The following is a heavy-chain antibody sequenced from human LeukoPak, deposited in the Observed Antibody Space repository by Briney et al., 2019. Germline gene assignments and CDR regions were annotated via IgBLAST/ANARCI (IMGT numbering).Heavy chain of an antibody. V-gene: IGHV4-59*11. Sequence: SETLSLTCAVFGASMNTHYWSWIRQPPGKGLEWIGYMLDTVTTKDNPSLKRRFTLSADTSKNQFSLRLTSVTAADTAVYYCATIKRGNIFGYFDFWGQGIPVTVSS. CDR1: GASMNTHY. CDR3: ATIKRGNIFGYFDF. J-gene: IGHJ4*02. D-gene: IGHD5-18*01. CDR2: MLDTVTT.